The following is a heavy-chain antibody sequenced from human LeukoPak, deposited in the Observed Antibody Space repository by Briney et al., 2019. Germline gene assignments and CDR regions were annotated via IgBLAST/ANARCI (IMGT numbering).Heavy chain of an antibody. V-gene: IGHV1-69*05. CDR1: GGTFSSYA. J-gene: IGHJ3*02. CDR2: IIPIFGTA. D-gene: IGHD2-2*01. CDR3: ARARHIVVVPAAMDGAFDI. Sequence: SVKVSCKASGGTFSSYAISWVRQAPGQGLEWMGGIIPIFGTANYAQKFQGRVTITTDESTSTAYMELSSLRSEDTAVYYCARARHIVVVPAAMDGAFDIWGQGTMVTVSS.